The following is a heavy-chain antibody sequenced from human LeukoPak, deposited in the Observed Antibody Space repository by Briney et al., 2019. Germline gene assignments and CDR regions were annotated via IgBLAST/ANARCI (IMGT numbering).Heavy chain of an antibody. Sequence: ASVKVSCKASGYTFTGYYMHWVRQAPGQGLEWIGWINPNSGGTNYAQKFQGRVTMTRDTSISTAYMELSRLRSDDTAVYYCARGVGARLYYFDYWGQGTLVTVSS. CDR2: INPNSGGT. CDR1: GYTFTGYY. J-gene: IGHJ4*02. V-gene: IGHV1-2*02. CDR3: ARGVGARLYYFDY. D-gene: IGHD1-26*01.